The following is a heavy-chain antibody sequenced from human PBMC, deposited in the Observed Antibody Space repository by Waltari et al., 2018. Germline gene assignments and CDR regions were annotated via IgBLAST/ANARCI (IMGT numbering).Heavy chain of an antibody. CDR3: ARRVGCSGGSCYRGDYYYGMDV. CDR2: IYYSGST. J-gene: IGHJ6*02. CDR1: GGSISSSSYY. V-gene: IGHV4-39*01. D-gene: IGHD2-15*01. Sequence: QLQLQESGPGLVKPSETLSLTCTVSGGSISSSSYYWGWIRQPPGKGLEWIGSIYYSGSTYYNPSLKSRVTISVDTSKNQFSLKLSSVTAADTAVYYCARRVGCSGGSCYRGDYYYGMDVWGQGP.